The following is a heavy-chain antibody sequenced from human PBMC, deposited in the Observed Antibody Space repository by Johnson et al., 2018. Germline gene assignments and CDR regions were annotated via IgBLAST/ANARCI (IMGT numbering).Heavy chain of an antibody. V-gene: IGHV3-23*04. J-gene: IGHJ6*02. CDR2: ISGSGGST. CDR3: ARKYSSSWYAYYYYAMDV. CDR1: GFTFSSYA. D-gene: IGHD6-13*01. Sequence: VQLVESGGGVVQPGRSLRLSCAASGFTFSSYAMHWVRQAPGKGLEWVSAISGSGGSTYYADSVKGRFTISRDNSKNSLYLQMNSLRAEDTAVYYCARKYSSSWYAYYYYAMDVWGQGTTVTVSS.